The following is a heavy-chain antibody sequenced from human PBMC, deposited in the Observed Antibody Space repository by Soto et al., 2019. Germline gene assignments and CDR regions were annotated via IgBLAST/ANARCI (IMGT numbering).Heavy chain of an antibody. CDR1: GGTFSSYT. Sequence: QVQLVQSGAEVKKPGSSVKVSCKASGGTFSSYTISWVRQAPGQGLEWMGRIIPILGIANYAQKFQGRVTITADKSTSTAYMELSSLRSDDTAVYYCAGTYCSGGSCYPDAEYFQHWGQGTLVTVSS. CDR2: IIPILGIA. J-gene: IGHJ1*01. CDR3: AGTYCSGGSCYPDAEYFQH. D-gene: IGHD2-15*01. V-gene: IGHV1-69*02.